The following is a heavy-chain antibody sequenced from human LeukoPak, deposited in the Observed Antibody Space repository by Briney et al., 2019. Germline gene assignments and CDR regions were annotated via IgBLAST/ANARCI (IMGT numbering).Heavy chain of an antibody. CDR1: GFTFSSYW. CDR3: AKDRSVYSGYDFGY. D-gene: IGHD5-12*01. J-gene: IGHJ4*02. V-gene: IGHV3-7*03. Sequence: PGGSLRLSCAASGFTFSSYWMSWVRQAPGKGLEWVANIKQDGSEKYYVDSVKGRFTISRDSAKNSLYLQMNSLRAEDTAVYYCAKDRSVYSGYDFGYWGQGTLVTVSS. CDR2: IKQDGSEK.